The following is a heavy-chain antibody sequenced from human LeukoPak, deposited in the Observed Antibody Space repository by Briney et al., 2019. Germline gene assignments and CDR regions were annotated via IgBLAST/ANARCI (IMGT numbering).Heavy chain of an antibody. V-gene: IGHV4-38-2*01. Sequence: SETLSLTCAVSGYSISSGYYWGWIPQPPGKGLEWIGSIYHSGSTYYNPSLKSRVTISVDTSKNQFSLKLSSVTAADTAVYYCARHDVDIVVVPAAIPPWYFDLWGRGTLVTVSS. CDR3: ARHDVDIVVVPAAIPPWYFDL. CDR1: GYSISSGYY. J-gene: IGHJ2*01. CDR2: IYHSGST. D-gene: IGHD2-2*02.